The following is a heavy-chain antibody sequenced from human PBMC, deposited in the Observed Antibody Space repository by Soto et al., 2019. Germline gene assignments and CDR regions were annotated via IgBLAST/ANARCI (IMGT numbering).Heavy chain of an antibody. CDR2: IIPIFGTA. D-gene: IGHD2-15*01. J-gene: IGHJ6*02. CDR3: ARGEDIVVVVAAYTYYYYGMDV. V-gene: IGHV1-69*01. Sequence: QVQLVQSGAEVKKPGSSVKVSCKASGGTFSSYAISWVRRAPGQGLEWMGGIIPIFGTANYAQKFQGRVTITADESTSTAYMELSSLRSEDTAVYYCARGEDIVVVVAAYTYYYYGMDVWGQGTTVTVSS. CDR1: GGTFSSYA.